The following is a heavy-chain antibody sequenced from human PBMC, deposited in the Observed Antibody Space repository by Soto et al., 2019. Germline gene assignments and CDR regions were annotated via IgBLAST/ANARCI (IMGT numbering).Heavy chain of an antibody. V-gene: IGHV3-23*01. Sequence: GGSLRLSCAASGFSFSSYAMTWVRQAPGKGLEWVSTFGGSGGTTYYADSVRGRFSISRDNSKNTLFLQMNSLRAEDTAVYYCAKDLSGAGVTWFDPWGQGTLVTVSS. D-gene: IGHD3-10*01. CDR1: GFSFSSYA. J-gene: IGHJ5*02. CDR2: FGGSGGTT. CDR3: AKDLSGAGVTWFDP.